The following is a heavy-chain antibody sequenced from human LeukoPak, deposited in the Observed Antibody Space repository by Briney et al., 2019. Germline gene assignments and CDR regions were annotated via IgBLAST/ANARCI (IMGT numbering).Heavy chain of an antibody. CDR3: ATEKGDSPDY. V-gene: IGHV3-23*01. Sequence: HPGGSLRLSCAASGFTFSSYAMAWVRQAPGKGLEWVSGLSGSGSNTFYTDSLKGRFTISRDNPKNTLYLQMNSLRADDTAVYYCATEKGDSPDYWGQGTLVTVSS. D-gene: IGHD3-16*01. CDR2: LSGSGSNT. CDR1: GFTFSSYA. J-gene: IGHJ4*02.